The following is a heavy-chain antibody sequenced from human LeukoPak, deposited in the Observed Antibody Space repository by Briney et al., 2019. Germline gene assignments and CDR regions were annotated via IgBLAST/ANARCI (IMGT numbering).Heavy chain of an antibody. D-gene: IGHD3-10*01. CDR1: GFTFSSYS. Sequence: GGSLRLSCAASGFTFSSYSMNWVRQAPGKGLECVSSISSSSSYIYYADSVKGRFTISRDNAKNSLYLQMNSLRAEDTAVYYCARADGSGSYSYLDYWGQGTLVTVSS. CDR2: ISSSSSYI. J-gene: IGHJ4*02. V-gene: IGHV3-21*01. CDR3: ARADGSGSYSYLDY.